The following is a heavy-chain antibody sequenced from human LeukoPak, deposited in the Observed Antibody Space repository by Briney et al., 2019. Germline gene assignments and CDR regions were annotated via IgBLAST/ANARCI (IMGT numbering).Heavy chain of an antibody. CDR3: ARDPKWLDY. CDR2: TNQEGSVK. J-gene: IGHJ4*02. V-gene: IGHV3-7*01. CDR1: GFTISTYW. Sequence: GGSLRLSCAASGFTISTYWMSWVRQAPGKGLEWVANTNQEGSVKYYVDSVKGRFTISKDNAKNSLYLQMNSLRAEDTAVYYCARDPKWLDYWGQGTLVTVSS. D-gene: IGHD5-12*01.